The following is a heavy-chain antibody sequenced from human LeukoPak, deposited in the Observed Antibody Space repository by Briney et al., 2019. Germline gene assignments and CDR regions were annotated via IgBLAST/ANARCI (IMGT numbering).Heavy chain of an antibody. CDR3: ARRPLRYFDSRYFDY. D-gene: IGHD3-9*01. Sequence: SETLSLTCTVSGGSISSSNWWSWVRQPPGKGLEWIGEIYHSGSTNYNPSLKSRVTISVDKSKNQFSLKLSSVTAADTAVYYCARRPLRYFDSRYFDYWGQGTLVTVSS. CDR2: IYHSGST. J-gene: IGHJ4*02. V-gene: IGHV4-4*02. CDR1: GGSISSSNW.